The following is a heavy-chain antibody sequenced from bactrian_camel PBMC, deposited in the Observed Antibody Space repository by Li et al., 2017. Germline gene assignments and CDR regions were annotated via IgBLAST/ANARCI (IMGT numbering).Heavy chain of an antibody. CDR1: GFTLSSYR. J-gene: IGHJ6*01. CDR2: IDADGVT. D-gene: IGHD2*01. V-gene: IGHV3S1*01. CDR3: AAFKSSGGYCADFGY. Sequence: QVQLVESGGDLVQPGGSLRLSCAASGFTLSSYRTYWVRQAPGKEREGVAAIDADGVTTYAVSVKGRFTISKDNAKNTLYLQMNSLKPEDTAMYYCAAFKSSGGYCADFGYWGQGTQVTVS.